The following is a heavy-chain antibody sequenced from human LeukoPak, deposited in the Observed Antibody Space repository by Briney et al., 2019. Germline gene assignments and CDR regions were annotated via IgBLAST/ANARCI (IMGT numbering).Heavy chain of an antibody. CDR2: IIPIFGTA. CDR1: GGTFSSYA. V-gene: IGHV1-69*05. Sequence: GASVNVSCEASGGTFSSYAISWVRQAPGQGLEWMGGIIPIFGTANYAQKFQGRVTITTDESTSTAYMALSSLRSEDTAVYYCARETCSSTSCQFDYWGQGTLVTVSS. J-gene: IGHJ4*02. D-gene: IGHD2-2*01. CDR3: ARETCSSTSCQFDY.